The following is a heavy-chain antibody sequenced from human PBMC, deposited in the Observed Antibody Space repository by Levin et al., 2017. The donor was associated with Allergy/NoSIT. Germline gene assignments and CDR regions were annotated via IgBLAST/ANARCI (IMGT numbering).Heavy chain of an antibody. J-gene: IGHJ6*02. Sequence: GESLKISCKGSGYSFTSYWIGWVRQMPGKGLEWMGIIYPGDSDTRYSPSFQGQVTISADKSISTAYLQWSSLKASDTAMYYCARLTRWLQFTDYYYGMDVWGQGTTVTVSS. V-gene: IGHV5-51*01. CDR3: ARLTRWLQFTDYYYGMDV. D-gene: IGHD5-24*01. CDR1: GYSFTSYW. CDR2: IYPGDSDT.